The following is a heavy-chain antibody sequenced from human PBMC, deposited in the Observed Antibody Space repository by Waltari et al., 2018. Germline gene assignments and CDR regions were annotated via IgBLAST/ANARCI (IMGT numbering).Heavy chain of an antibody. D-gene: IGHD6-13*01. CDR3: ARGGDSSSWYPVYFDY. J-gene: IGHJ4*02. CDR1: GFTFSSYC. Sequence: EVQMVESGGGLVQPGGSLRLSCAASGFTFSSYCMPWVRQGPGKGLVWVSRIKSEGSSTSYAYSVKGRFTISRDNARNTLYLQMNSLRAEDTAVYYCARGGDSSSWYPVYFDYWGQGTLVTFSS. CDR2: IKSEGSST. V-gene: IGHV3-74*01.